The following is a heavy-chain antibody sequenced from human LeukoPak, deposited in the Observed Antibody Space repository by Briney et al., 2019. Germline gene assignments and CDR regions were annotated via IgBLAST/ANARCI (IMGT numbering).Heavy chain of an antibody. CDR1: GGSVSRNSDY. CDR3: ARGQGGAAVAFSDNWFDP. D-gene: IGHD6-19*01. J-gene: IGHJ5*02. CDR2: IYYGGST. V-gene: IGHV4-39*07. Sequence: SETLSLTCTVSGGSVSRNSDYWGWIRQPPGKGLEWIGSIYYGGSTYYNPSLRSRVTISVDTSKNQFSLKLSSVTAADTAVYYCARGQGGAAVAFSDNWFDPWGQGTLVTVSS.